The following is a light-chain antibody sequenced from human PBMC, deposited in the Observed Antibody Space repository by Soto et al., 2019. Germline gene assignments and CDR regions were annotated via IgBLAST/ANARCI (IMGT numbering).Light chain of an antibody. CDR2: KES. Sequence: QMTQSLSALSGHIGDRVTITCRASQTIRSWLAWYQQKPGKAPKLLIYKESTLKSGVPTRFSGSGSGTDFTFTISSLQAEDFATDYSLEDYSYPRRFGQGAKV. CDR1: QTIRSW. V-gene: IGKV1-5*03. J-gene: IGKJ1*01. CDR3: LEDYSYPRR.